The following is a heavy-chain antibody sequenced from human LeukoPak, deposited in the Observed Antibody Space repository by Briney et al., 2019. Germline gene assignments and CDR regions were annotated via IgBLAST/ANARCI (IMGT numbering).Heavy chain of an antibody. D-gene: IGHD3-9*01. CDR2: IYSGGST. J-gene: IGHJ5*02. CDR3: AKDRAILRYFDWLFT. V-gene: IGHV3-53*01. Sequence: GGSLRLSCAASGFTVSSNYMSWVRQAPGKGLEWVSVIYSGGSTYYADSVKGRFTISRDNSKNTLYLQMNSLRAEDTAVYYCAKDRAILRYFDWLFTWGQGTLVTVSS. CDR1: GFTVSSNY.